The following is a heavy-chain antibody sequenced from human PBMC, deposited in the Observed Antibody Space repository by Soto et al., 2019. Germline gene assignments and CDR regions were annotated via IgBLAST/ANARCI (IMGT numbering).Heavy chain of an antibody. V-gene: IGHV1-46*01. CDR2: INPAGDHT. CDR3: ARGGHVMVVVAAHDY. D-gene: IGHD2-21*01. Sequence: QVQLVQSGAEVKKPGASVKVSCRASGYSFTSYYMHWVRQAPGQGLEWMGMINPAGDHTTYAQGLLGRVTMSRDTSTSTFYMELSGLRSEVTALYYCARGGHVMVVVAAHDYWGQGTLVTVSS. CDR1: GYSFTSYY. J-gene: IGHJ4*02.